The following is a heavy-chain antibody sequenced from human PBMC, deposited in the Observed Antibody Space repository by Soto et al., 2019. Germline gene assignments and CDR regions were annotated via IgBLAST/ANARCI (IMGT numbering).Heavy chain of an antibody. Sequence: SVKVSCKXSGGTFSSYAISWVRQAPGQGLEWMGGIIPIFGTANYAQKFQGRVTITADESTSTAYMELSSLRSEDTAVYYCARDPNFHSVFDYWGQGTLVTVSS. CDR2: IIPIFGTA. V-gene: IGHV1-69*01. CDR3: ARDPNFHSVFDY. CDR1: GGTFSSYA. J-gene: IGHJ4*02. D-gene: IGHD1-26*01.